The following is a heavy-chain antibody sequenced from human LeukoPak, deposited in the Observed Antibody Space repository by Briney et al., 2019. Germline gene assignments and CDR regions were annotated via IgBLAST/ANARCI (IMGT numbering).Heavy chain of an antibody. V-gene: IGHV4-34*01. Sequence: SETLSLTCVVYGGSFSGYYWSWIRQPPGKGLEWIGEINHSGSTNYNPSLKSRVTISVDTSTNQFSLKLSSVTAADTAVYYCARVKFYCSSTSCYGGFDPWGQGTLVTVSS. D-gene: IGHD2-2*01. J-gene: IGHJ5*02. CDR1: GGSFSGYY. CDR3: ARVKFYCSSTSCYGGFDP. CDR2: INHSGST.